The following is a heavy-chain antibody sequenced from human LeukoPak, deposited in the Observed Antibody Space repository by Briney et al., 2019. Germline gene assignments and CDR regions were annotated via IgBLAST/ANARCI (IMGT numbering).Heavy chain of an antibody. CDR3: ARDERRYSSGWYDPYFDY. J-gene: IGHJ4*02. V-gene: IGHV3-48*03. CDR1: GFTFSSYE. CDR2: ISSSGSTI. Sequence: PGGSLRLSCAASGFTFSSYEMNWVRQAPGQGLEWVSYISSSGSTIYYADSVNGRFTISRDNAKNSLYLQMNSLRAEDTAVYYCARDERRYSSGWYDPYFDYWGQGTLVTVSS. D-gene: IGHD6-19*01.